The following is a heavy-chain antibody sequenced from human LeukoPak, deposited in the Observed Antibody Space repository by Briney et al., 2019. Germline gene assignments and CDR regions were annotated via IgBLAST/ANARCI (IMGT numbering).Heavy chain of an antibody. V-gene: IGHV3-21*01. Sequence: GGSLRLSCAASGFTFSSYSMNWVRQAPGKGLEWVSSISSSSSYIYYADSVKGRFTISRDNAKNSLYLQMNSLRAEDTAVYYCGRAGGSWYNLYNWFDPWGQGTLVTVSS. CDR2: ISSSSSYI. D-gene: IGHD6-13*01. J-gene: IGHJ5*02. CDR1: GFTFSSYS. CDR3: GRAGGSWYNLYNWFDP.